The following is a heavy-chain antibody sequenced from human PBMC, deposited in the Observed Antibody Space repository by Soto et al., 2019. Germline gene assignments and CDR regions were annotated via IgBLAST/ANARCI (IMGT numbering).Heavy chain of an antibody. Sequence: EVHLVESGGVVVQPGGSLRLSCAGSEFTFSAYSMNWVRQAPGKGLEWVSYISGEGDTIYYADSVKALFTLSRDNAKNSLYLQMNSLRAEDTAVYYCAREAGGRYTVHFDYWGQGSLVTVSS. CDR1: EFTFSAYS. CDR2: ISGEGDTI. V-gene: IGHV3-48*01. D-gene: IGHD6-19*01. J-gene: IGHJ4*02. CDR3: AREAGGRYTVHFDY.